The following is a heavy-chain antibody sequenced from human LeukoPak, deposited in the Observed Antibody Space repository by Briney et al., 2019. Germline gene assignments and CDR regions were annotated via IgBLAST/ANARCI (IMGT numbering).Heavy chain of an antibody. CDR3: AVVEGQPNYYYYMDV. CDR1: GGSFSDYY. CDR2: INHSGNT. V-gene: IGHV4-34*01. J-gene: IGHJ6*03. D-gene: IGHD6-13*01. Sequence: PSETLSLTCAVYGGSFSDYYWSWIRQPPGKGLQWIGEINHSGNTNYNPSLKSRVTISVDTSKNQFSLRLSSVTAADTAVYFCAVVEGQPNYYYYMDVWGKGTTVTVSS.